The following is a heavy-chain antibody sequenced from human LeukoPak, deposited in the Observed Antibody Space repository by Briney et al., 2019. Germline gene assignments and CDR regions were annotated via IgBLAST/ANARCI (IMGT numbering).Heavy chain of an antibody. CDR1: GFTSSSYS. V-gene: IGHV3-21*01. J-gene: IGHJ6*04. CDR2: ISSSSSYI. Sequence: PGGSLRLSCAASGFTSSSYSMNWVRQAPGKGLEWVSSISSSSSYIYYADSVKGRFTISRDNAKNSLYLQMNSLRAEDTAVYYCARVLVPAAYYGMDVWGKGTTVTVSS. CDR3: ARVLVPAAYYGMDV. D-gene: IGHD2-2*01.